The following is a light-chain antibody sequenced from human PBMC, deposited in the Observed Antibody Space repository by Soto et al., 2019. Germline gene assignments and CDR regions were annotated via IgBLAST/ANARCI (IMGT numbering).Light chain of an antibody. CDR3: CSFAGSSTVV. CDR1: SIDVGSYNL. J-gene: IGLJ2*01. CDR2: EGS. Sequence: QSALTQPASVSGSPGQSITISCTGTSIDVGSYNLVSWYQQHPGKAPKLMIYEGSKRPSGVSNRFSGSKSGNTASLTISGLQAEDEADYYCCSFAGSSTVVFGGGTKLNVL. V-gene: IGLV2-23*01.